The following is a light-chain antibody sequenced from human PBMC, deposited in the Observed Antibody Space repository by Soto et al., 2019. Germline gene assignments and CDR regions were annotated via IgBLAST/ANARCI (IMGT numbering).Light chain of an antibody. V-gene: IGKV3-15*01. CDR1: RSITTN. J-gene: IGKJ4*01. Sequence: EIVLTQSPATLSLSPGERATLSCRASRSITTNVAWYQHKSGQATRLLIYSASTRATGIPTRFSGSGSGTEFTLTISSLQSEDFAIYYCQQYNNWPPITFGGGTKVDIK. CDR3: QQYNNWPPIT. CDR2: SAS.